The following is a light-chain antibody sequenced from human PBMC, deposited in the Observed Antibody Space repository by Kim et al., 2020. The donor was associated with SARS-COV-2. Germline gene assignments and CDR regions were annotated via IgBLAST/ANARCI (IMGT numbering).Light chain of an antibody. Sequence: GQRVTISCSGSNSNIGSNTVNWFQQLPGTAPKLLIYSNNQRPSGVPDRFSASKSGPSASLAISGLQSEDEADYYCAAWDGSLSGWVFGGGTQLTVL. CDR3: AAWDGSLSGWV. CDR2: SNN. J-gene: IGLJ3*02. V-gene: IGLV1-44*01. CDR1: NSNIGSNT.